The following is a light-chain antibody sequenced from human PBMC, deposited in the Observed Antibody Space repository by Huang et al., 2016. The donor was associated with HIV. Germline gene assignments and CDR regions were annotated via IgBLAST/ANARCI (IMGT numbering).Light chain of an antibody. CDR3: QQYNNWPPWT. V-gene: IGKV3-15*01. Sequence: EIVMTQSPATLSVSPGERATLSCRASQSVSSNLACYQQKPGQAPRLLIYGASTRATGIPGRCSGSGSGTEFTLTISSLQSEDFAVYYCQQYNNWPPWTFGQGTKVEIK. CDR1: QSVSSN. J-gene: IGKJ1*01. CDR2: GAS.